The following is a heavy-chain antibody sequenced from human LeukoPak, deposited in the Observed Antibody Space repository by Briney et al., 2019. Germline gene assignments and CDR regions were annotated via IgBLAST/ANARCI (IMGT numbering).Heavy chain of an antibody. CDR3: ARAQNYHDRSGYSDDTFDV. V-gene: IGHV1-2*06. D-gene: IGHD3-22*01. CDR2: VNPDSGGI. Sequence: ASVKVSCKASGYTFTDNYIHWVRQAPGQGLEWMGRVNPDSGGINYAQKFQGRVTMTRDTSINTAFVELRRLRSDDTATYYCARAQNYHDRSGYSDDTFDVWGHGTMITVSS. CDR1: GYTFTDNY. J-gene: IGHJ3*01.